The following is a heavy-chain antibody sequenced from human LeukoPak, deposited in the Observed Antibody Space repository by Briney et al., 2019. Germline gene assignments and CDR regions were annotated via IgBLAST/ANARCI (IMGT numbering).Heavy chain of an antibody. CDR3: VRARLSDHIVPAPERADDACDM. V-gene: IGHV4-39*07. CDR1: GGSISSSRYY. Sequence: PSETLSLTCTVSGGSISSSRYYWRWIRQPPGKGLEWIGRIHYSGSTYYHPALKSRVTVSVDTSENQFSLKLSSGAAADTAVYFCVRARLSDHIVPAPERADDACDMWGQGTMVTVSS. CDR2: IHYSGST. J-gene: IGHJ3*02. D-gene: IGHD2-2*01.